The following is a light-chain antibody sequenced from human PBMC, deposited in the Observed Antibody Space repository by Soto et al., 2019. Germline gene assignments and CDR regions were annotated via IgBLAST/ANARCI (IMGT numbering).Light chain of an antibody. CDR3: QQYNSYPYT. CDR1: QSISSW. CDR2: KAS. Sequence: DIQMTQSPSTLSASVGDRVTITCRASQSISSWLAWYQQKPGKAPNLLIYKASSLESGVPSRFSVSGSGKEFTLTISSLQTDYFATYYCQQYNSYPYTFGQGTKREI. J-gene: IGKJ2*01. V-gene: IGKV1-5*03.